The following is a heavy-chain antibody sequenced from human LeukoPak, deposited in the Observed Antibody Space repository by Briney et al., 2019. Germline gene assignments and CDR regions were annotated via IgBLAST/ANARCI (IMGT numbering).Heavy chain of an antibody. CDR2: IYYSGST. CDR3: ARDGGCCSSTSCYGI. D-gene: IGHD2-2*01. CDR1: GGSISSYY. V-gene: IGHV4-59*01. J-gene: IGHJ3*02. Sequence: PSETLSLTCTVSGGSISSYYWSWIRQPPGKGLEWIGYIYYSGSTNYNPSLKSRVTISVDTSKNQSSLKLSTVTAADTAVYYCARDGGCCSSTSCYGIWGQGTMVTVSS.